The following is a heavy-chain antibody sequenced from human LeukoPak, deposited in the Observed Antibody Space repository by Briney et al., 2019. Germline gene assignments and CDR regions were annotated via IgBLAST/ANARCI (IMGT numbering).Heavy chain of an antibody. CDR3: ARHPELEYDSFYFDY. CDR1: GGSISSGGYS. Sequence: SQTLSLTCAVSGGSISSGGYSWSWIRQPPGKGLEWIGYIYHSGSTYYNPSLKSRVTISVDTSKNQFSLKLSSVTAADTAVYYCARHPELEYDSFYFDYWGQGTLVTVSS. CDR2: IYHSGST. D-gene: IGHD3-22*01. J-gene: IGHJ4*02. V-gene: IGHV4-30-2*03.